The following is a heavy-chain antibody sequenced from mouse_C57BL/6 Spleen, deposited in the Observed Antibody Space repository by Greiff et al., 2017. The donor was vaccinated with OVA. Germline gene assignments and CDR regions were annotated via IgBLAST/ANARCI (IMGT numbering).Heavy chain of an antibody. CDR1: GFTFSDYG. V-gene: IGHV5-17*01. CDR2: ISSGSSTI. D-gene: IGHD2-5*01. CDR3: GIGDYSNYGGYFDV. Sequence: EVMLVESGGGLVKPGGSLKLSCAASGFTFSDYGMHWVRQAPEKGLEWVAYISSGSSTISYADTVTGRFTISRANAKNTLFQQIISLRAEETAMYYCGIGDYSNYGGYFDVWGTGTTVTVSS. J-gene: IGHJ1*03.